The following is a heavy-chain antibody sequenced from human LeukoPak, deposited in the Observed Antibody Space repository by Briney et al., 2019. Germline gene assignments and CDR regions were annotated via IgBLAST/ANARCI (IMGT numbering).Heavy chain of an antibody. CDR2: IYYSGST. D-gene: IGHD6-13*01. Sequence: PSETPSLTCTVSGGSISSYYWSWIRQPPGKGLEWIGYIYYSGSTNYNPSLKGRVTISVDTSKNQFSLKLSSVTAADTAVYYCARDIREYSSSWYDYWGQGTLVTVSS. J-gene: IGHJ4*02. V-gene: IGHV4-59*01. CDR3: ARDIREYSSSWYDY. CDR1: GGSISSYY.